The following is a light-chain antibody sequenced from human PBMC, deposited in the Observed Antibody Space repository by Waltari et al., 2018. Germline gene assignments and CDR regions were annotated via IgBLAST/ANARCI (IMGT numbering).Light chain of an antibody. CDR2: DVS. CDR1: SSDVGGYNY. V-gene: IGLV2-11*01. CDR3: CSYAGSYSPWV. Sequence: QSALTQPRSVSGSPGQSVTISCTGTSSDVGGYNYLSWYQQHPGKAPKLMIYDVSNLPSGVPDRFSGSKSGNTASLTISGLQAEDEADYYCCSYAGSYSPWVFGGGTKLTVL. J-gene: IGLJ3*02.